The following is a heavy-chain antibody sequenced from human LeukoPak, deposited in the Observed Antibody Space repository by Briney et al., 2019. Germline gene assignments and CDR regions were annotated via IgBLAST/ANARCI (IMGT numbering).Heavy chain of an antibody. CDR1: GGSISSSSYY. D-gene: IGHD3-10*01. CDR2: IYYSGST. J-gene: IGHJ6*03. Sequence: SETLSLTCTVSGGSISSSSYYWGWIRQPPGKGLEWIGYIYYSGSTNYNPSLKSRVTISVDTSKNQFSLKLSSVTAADTAVYYCARGNYYGSGSYYDYYYYYYMDVWGKGTTVTISS. V-gene: IGHV4-61*05. CDR3: ARGNYYGSGSYYDYYYYYYMDV.